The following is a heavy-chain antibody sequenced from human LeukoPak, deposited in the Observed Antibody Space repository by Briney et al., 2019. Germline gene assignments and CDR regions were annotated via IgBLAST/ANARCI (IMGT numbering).Heavy chain of an antibody. CDR2: IYSGGST. CDR3: ASAGEWLVDYYFDY. V-gene: IGHV3-53*01. J-gene: IGHJ4*02. CDR1: GFSVSSNY. D-gene: IGHD6-19*01. Sequence: GGSLRLSCAASGFSVSSNYMSWVRQAPGKGLEWVSVIYSGGSTNYADSVKGRFTISRDNSKNTLYLQMNSLRAEDTAVYYCASAGEWLVDYYFDYWGQGTLVTVSS.